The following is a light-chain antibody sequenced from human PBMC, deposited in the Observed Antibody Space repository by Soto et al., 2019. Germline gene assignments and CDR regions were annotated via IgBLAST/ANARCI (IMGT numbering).Light chain of an antibody. CDR2: WAS. Sequence: DIVMTQSPDSLAVSLGERATINCKSSQSILYSSNNKNYLAWYQQKPGQPPKLLIYWASTRESGVPDRFSGSGSRTDFTLTISSLQAEDVAIYYCQQYYGTPWTFGRGTKVEIK. CDR3: QQYYGTPWT. V-gene: IGKV4-1*01. J-gene: IGKJ1*01. CDR1: QSILYSSNNKNY.